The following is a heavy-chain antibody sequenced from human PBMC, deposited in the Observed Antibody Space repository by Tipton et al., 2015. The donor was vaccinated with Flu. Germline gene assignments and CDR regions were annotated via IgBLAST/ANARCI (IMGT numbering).Heavy chain of an antibody. V-gene: IGHV3-33*01. D-gene: IGHD3-10*01. CDR2: IWYDGSNK. Sequence: SLRLSCAASGFTFSSYGMHWVRQAPGKGLEWVAVIWYDGSNKYYADSVKGRFTISRDNSKNTLYLQMNSLRAEDTAVYYCARDEGSGSYYGGYYYYSGMDVWGQGTTVTVSS. CDR1: GFTFSSYG. J-gene: IGHJ6*02. CDR3: ARDEGSGSYYGGYYYYSGMDV.